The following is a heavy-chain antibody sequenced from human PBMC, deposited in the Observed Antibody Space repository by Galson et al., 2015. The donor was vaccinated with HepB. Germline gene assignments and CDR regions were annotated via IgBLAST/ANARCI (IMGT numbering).Heavy chain of an antibody. V-gene: IGHV3-30*04. Sequence: ALRLPSSGAALTFINYPMHCCRQPPGGGRVGGAGFSSEGRANNYEDSVRCRVTMSGDKSNNQFSLQMNTVRAEDTAVYYCARERGWGNCSFDLWGHGTLVTVSS. D-gene: IGHD3-10*01. CDR2: FSSEGRAN. J-gene: IGHJ2*01. CDR1: ALTFINYP. CDR3: ARERGWGNCSFDL.